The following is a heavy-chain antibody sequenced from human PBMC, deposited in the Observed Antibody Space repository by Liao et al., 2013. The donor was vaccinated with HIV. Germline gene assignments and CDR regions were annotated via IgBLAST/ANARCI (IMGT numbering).Heavy chain of an antibody. D-gene: IGHD2-2*01. CDR3: ARDLRYCSSTSCSYYFDY. Sequence: QVRLQESGPGLVKPSQTLSLTCTVSGDLIRRDNYYWTWIRQPAGKGLEWIGHIYTGMSTTGTTNYNPSLKSRVSISADTSSNHVSLKLTSVTAADTAVYYCARDLRYCSSTSCSYYFDYWAREPGHRLL. J-gene: IGHJ4*02. CDR2: IYTGMSTTGTT. V-gene: IGHV4-61*02. CDR1: GDLIRRDNYY.